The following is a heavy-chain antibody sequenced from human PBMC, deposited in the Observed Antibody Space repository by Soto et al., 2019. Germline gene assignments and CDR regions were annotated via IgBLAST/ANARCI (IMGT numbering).Heavy chain of an antibody. D-gene: IGHD4-4*01. Sequence: PSQTLSLTCTVSAGSISRHYWSWIRQPPGKGLEWIGYIYYSGSTNYNPSLKSRVTISVDTSKNQFSLKLSSVTAADTAVYYCARNLYSTAWYYFEYWGQGTLVTVSS. CDR3: ARNLYSTAWYYFEY. J-gene: IGHJ4*02. CDR1: AGSISRHY. CDR2: IYYSGST. V-gene: IGHV4-59*08.